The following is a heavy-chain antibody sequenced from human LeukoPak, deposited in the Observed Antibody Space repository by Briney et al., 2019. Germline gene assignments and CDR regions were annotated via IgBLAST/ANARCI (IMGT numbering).Heavy chain of an antibody. V-gene: IGHV1-18*04. CDR2: ITAYNSGDT. Sequence: ASVKVSCKASGYIFMSYGISWVRQAPGQGLEWMGWITAYNSGDTKYAQDFQGRVTMTTDTSTNTAYMELRSLTSDDTAVYYCVRGSGYSLTYWGQGTLVTVSS. J-gene: IGHJ4*02. CDR3: VRGSGYSLTY. CDR1: GYIFMSYG. D-gene: IGHD3-22*01.